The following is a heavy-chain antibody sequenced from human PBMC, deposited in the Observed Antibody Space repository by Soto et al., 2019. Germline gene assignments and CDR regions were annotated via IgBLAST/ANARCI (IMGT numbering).Heavy chain of an antibody. V-gene: IGHV4-59*01. CDR1: GGSISSYY. CDR2: IYYSGST. CDR3: ARAGDCGGDCYPDY. D-gene: IGHD2-21*02. J-gene: IGHJ4*02. Sequence: TSETLSLTCTVSGGSISSYYWSWIRQPPGKGLEWIGYIYYSGSTNYNPSLKSRVTISADTSKNQFSLKLSSVTAADTAVYYCARAGDCGGDCYPDYWGQGTLVTVSS.